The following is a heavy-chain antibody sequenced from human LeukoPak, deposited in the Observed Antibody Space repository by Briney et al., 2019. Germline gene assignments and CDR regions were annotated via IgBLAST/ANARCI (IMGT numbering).Heavy chain of an antibody. Sequence: ASVKVSCKASGYTFTGHYMHWVRQAPGQGLEWMGWINPNSGDLNYVQKFQGRVTMTRDTSIRTGYMELSRLRDDGTATYYCARETGDVADFWGQGTVVTVSS. CDR1: GYTFTGHY. J-gene: IGHJ4*02. V-gene: IGHV1-2*02. CDR3: ARETGDVADF. CDR2: INPNSGDL. D-gene: IGHD7-27*01.